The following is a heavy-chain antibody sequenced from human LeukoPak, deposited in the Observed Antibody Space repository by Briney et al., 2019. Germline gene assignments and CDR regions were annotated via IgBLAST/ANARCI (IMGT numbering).Heavy chain of an antibody. CDR2: IYSGGST. CDR1: GFTVSSNY. D-gene: IGHD1-1*01. CDR3: ARDRRFSTGKGPLGYYYYGMDV. V-gene: IGHV3-53*04. Sequence: GGSLRLSCAASGFTVSSNYMSWVRQAPGKGLEWVSVIYSGGSTYYADSVKGRFTISRHNSKNTLYLQMNSLRAEDTAVYYCARDRRFSTGKGPLGYYYYGMDVWGQGTTVTVSS. J-gene: IGHJ6*02.